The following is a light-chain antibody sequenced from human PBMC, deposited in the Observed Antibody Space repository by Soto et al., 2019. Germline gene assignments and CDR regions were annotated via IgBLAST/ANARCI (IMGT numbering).Light chain of an antibody. J-gene: IGLJ7*01. CDR3: QVWDSSSDHPHAV. CDR2: YDS. Sequence: YELTQPPSVSVAPGKTARITCGGNNIGSKSVHWYQQKPGQAPVVVIYYDSDRPSGIPERFSGSNSGNTATLTISRVEAGDEADYYCQVWDSSSDHPHAVFGGGTQLTVL. CDR1: NIGSKS. V-gene: IGLV3-21*04.